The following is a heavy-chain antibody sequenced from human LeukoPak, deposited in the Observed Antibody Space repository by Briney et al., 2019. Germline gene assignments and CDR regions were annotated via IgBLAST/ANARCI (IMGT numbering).Heavy chain of an antibody. J-gene: IGHJ5*02. CDR1: GGSISSYY. CDR2: IYTSGST. CDR3: ARVHYGSGSYSERKNWFDP. V-gene: IGHV4-4*07. D-gene: IGHD3-10*01. Sequence: SETLSLTCTVSGGSISSYYWSWIRQPAGKGLEWIGRIYTSGSTNYNPSLKSRVTMSVDTSKNQFSLKLSPVTAADTAVYYCARVHYGSGSYSERKNWFDPWGQGTLVTVSS.